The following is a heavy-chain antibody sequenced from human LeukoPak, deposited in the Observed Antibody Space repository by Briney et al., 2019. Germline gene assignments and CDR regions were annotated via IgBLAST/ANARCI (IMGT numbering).Heavy chain of an antibody. V-gene: IGHV5-51*01. CDR2: IYPGDSDT. D-gene: IGHD3-16*01. CDR1: GYSFTSYW. CDR3: ARSGEITALDY. Sequence: KSGESLKISCKGSGYSFTSYWIVWVRQMPGKGLEWMGIIYPGDSDTRYSPSFQGQVTISADESISTAYLQWSSLKASDTAMYCCARSGEITALDYWGQGTLVTVSS. J-gene: IGHJ4*02.